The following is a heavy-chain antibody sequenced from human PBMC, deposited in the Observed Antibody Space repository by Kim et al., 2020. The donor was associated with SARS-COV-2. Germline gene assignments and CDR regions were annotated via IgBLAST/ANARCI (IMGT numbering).Heavy chain of an antibody. Sequence: ADSVKGQFTISRDKSTDTLYVQMNRLRAEDTAVYYCARDGGYSSSWMVYWGQGTLVTVSS. V-gene: IGHV3-30*01. J-gene: IGHJ4*02. CDR3: ARDGGYSSSWMVY. D-gene: IGHD6-13*01.